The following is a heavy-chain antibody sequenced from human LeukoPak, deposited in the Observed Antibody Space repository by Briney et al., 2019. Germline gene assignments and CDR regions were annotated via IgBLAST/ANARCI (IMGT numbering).Heavy chain of an antibody. CDR2: IIPIFGTA. D-gene: IGHD5-24*01. V-gene: IGHV1-69*05. CDR3: ARDRIRGGYKEFDY. Sequence: GASVKVSCKASGGTFSSYAISWVRQAPGQGLEWMGGIIPIFGTANYAQKFQGGVTITTDESTSTAYMELSSLRSEDTAVYYCARDRIRGGYKEFDYWGQGTLVTVSS. J-gene: IGHJ4*02. CDR1: GGTFSSYA.